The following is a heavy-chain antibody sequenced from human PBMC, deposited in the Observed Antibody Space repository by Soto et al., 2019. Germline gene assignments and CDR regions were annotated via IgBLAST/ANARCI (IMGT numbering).Heavy chain of an antibody. D-gene: IGHD5-12*01. J-gene: IGHJ4*02. CDR1: GLTFSSYD. CDR3: SRGRRDGYKKSYYFDY. CDR2: IGTAGDT. V-gene: IGHV3-13*01. Sequence: PGGSLRLSCAASGLTFSSYDMHWVRKDTVKGLEWVSAIGTAGDTYYPGSVKGRFTISRENAKNSLYLQMNSLRAEDTAVYYCSRGRRDGYKKSYYFDYWGQGTLVTVSS.